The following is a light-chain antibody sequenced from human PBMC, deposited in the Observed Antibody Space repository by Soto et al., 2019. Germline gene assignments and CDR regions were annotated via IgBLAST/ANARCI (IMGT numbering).Light chain of an antibody. CDR2: DAY. Sequence: DIQMTQSPSTLSASVGDRVTITCRASQSVNRWLSWYQQKPGKAPKLLIYDAYSLESGVPSRFSGSGSGTDFTLTISSLQPEDFATYYCLQDYNYPWTFGQGTKVDNK. CDR3: LQDYNYPWT. V-gene: IGKV1-5*01. CDR1: QSVNRW. J-gene: IGKJ1*01.